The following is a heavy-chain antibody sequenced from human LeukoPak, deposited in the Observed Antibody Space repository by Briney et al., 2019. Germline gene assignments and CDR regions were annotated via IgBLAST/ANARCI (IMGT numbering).Heavy chain of an antibody. D-gene: IGHD6-25*01. CDR3: ARRLRQAYIDY. J-gene: IGHJ4*02. Sequence: GESLKISCKGSGYSFTSYWVDWVRQMPGKGLEWMGIIYPGDSDTRYSPSFQGQVTISADKSISTAYLQWSSLKASDTAMYYCARRLRQAYIDYWGQGTLVTVSS. V-gene: IGHV5-51*01. CDR1: GYSFTSYW. CDR2: IYPGDSDT.